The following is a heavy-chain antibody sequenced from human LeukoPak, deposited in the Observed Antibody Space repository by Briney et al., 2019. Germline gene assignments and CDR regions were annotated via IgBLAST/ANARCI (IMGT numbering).Heavy chain of an antibody. Sequence: GGSLRLSCAASGFTFSSYAMSWVRQAPGKGLEWVSAISGSGGSTYYADSVKGRFTISRDNSKNTLYLQMNSLRAEDTAVYYCAKPGLLVPAAPTYYYYMDVWGKGTTVTVSS. J-gene: IGHJ6*03. CDR3: AKPGLLVPAAPTYYYYMDV. D-gene: IGHD2-2*01. V-gene: IGHV3-23*01. CDR1: GFTFSSYA. CDR2: ISGSGGST.